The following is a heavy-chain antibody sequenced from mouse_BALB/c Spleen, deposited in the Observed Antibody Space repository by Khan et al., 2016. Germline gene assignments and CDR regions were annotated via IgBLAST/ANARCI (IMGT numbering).Heavy chain of an antibody. V-gene: IGHV3-2*02. CDR2: ISYSGST. CDR1: GYSITSDYA. J-gene: IGHJ4*01. Sequence: EVQLQESGPGLVKPSQSLSLTCTVTGYSITSDYAWNWIRQFPGNILEWMGYISYSGSTSYNPSLKSRISITRDTSNNQFFLQLTSVTSEDTATYYCARADYNSKDAMDYWGQGTSVTVSS. CDR3: ARADYNSKDAMDY. D-gene: IGHD2-5*01.